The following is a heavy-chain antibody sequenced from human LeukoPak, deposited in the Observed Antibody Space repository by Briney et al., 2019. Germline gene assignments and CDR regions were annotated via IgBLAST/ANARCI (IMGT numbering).Heavy chain of an antibody. J-gene: IGHJ5*02. V-gene: IGHV1-69*13. CDR1: GGTFSRYA. Sequence: SVKVSCKASGGTFSRYAISWVRQAPGQGLEWMGGIIPIFGTANYAQKFQGRVTITADESTSTAYMELSSLRSEDTAVYYCAREATMVRGVLNWFDPWGQGTLVTVSS. CDR2: IIPIFGTA. D-gene: IGHD3-10*01. CDR3: AREATMVRGVLNWFDP.